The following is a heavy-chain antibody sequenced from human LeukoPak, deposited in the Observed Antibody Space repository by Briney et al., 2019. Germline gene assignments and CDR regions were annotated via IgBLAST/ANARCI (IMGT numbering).Heavy chain of an antibody. V-gene: IGHV1-46*01. Sequence: ASVKVSCKASGFTFTNYNMHWVRQAPGQGLEWMGIINPSGGSTSHAQKFQGRVTMTRDTSTSTVYMELSSLRSEDTAVYYCASTSSGGSYLDYWGQGTLVTVSS. D-gene: IGHD2-15*01. CDR2: INPSGGST. CDR1: GFTFTNYN. J-gene: IGHJ4*02. CDR3: ASTSSGGSYLDY.